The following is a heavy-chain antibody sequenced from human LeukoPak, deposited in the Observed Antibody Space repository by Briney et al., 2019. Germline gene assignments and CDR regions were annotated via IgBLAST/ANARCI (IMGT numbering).Heavy chain of an antibody. CDR2: LKSDGSTA. Sequence: GGSLRLSCTASGFTFSSFNMHWVRQAPAKGLGWVSRLKSDGSTAMYADSVQGRFTISRDNARNTVHLLMSSLTVEDTGVYYCARGIYGEPVAFDSWGQGALVTVCS. CDR3: ARGIYGEPVAFDS. D-gene: IGHD4-17*01. J-gene: IGHJ4*02. CDR1: GFTFSSFN. V-gene: IGHV3-74*03.